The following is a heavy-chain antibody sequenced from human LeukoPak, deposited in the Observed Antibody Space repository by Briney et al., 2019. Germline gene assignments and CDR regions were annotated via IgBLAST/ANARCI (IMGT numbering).Heavy chain of an antibody. D-gene: IGHD6-19*01. V-gene: IGHV3-13*01. CDR1: GFTFIDYD. J-gene: IGHJ4*02. Sequence: GGSMRLACAASGFTFIDYDMRWVRQVIGKGPEWVAAIVIRGDTHYSGSVKGGFTISRENAESSLYLQMNSLTAEDTAVYYCARGGIQVSGIDEFDYWGQGTLVTVSS. CDR3: ARGGIQVSGIDEFDY. CDR2: IVIRGDT.